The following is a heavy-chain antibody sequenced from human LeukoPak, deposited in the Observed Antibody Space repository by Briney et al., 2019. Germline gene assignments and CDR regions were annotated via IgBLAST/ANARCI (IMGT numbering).Heavy chain of an antibody. D-gene: IGHD2-2*01. CDR3: GRDSTGFDY. Sequence: PGGSLRLSCAASGFTFSSDLMSWCGEAPGKGGQCVANIKQDGSEKYYLDSVNGRLTISRDNAKNSLYLQMNRLRAEDTAVYYCGRDSTGFDYWGQGTLVTVSS. CDR1: GFTFSSDL. CDR2: IKQDGSEK. J-gene: IGHJ4*02. V-gene: IGHV3-7*01.